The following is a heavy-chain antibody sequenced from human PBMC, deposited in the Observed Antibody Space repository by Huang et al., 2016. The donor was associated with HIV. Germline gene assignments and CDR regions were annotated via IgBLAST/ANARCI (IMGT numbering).Heavy chain of an antibody. Sequence: QLQLQESGPGLVKPSETLSLTCTVSGGSISSSSYYLGWIRQPPGKGLGWIGRIYYSGKTDYNPSRKSRVTIYVDTAKNQFSLRLSSVTASDTAVYYCARHDIYCSVGSCSGFDYWGQGSLVTVSS. J-gene: IGHJ4*02. D-gene: IGHD2-15*01. CDR3: ARHDIYCSVGSCSGFDY. CDR2: IYYSGKT. CDR1: GGSISSSSYY. V-gene: IGHV4-39*01.